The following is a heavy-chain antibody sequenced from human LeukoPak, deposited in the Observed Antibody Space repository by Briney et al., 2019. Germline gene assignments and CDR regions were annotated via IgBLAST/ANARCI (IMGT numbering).Heavy chain of an antibody. CDR3: ARGRHIVVVPAAPPGYFQH. Sequence: MPSETLSLTCAVYGGSFSGYYWSWIRQPPGKGLEWIGEINHSGSTNYNPSLKSRVTIPVDTSKNQFSLKLSSVTAADTAVYYCARGRHIVVVPAAPPGYFQHWGQGTLVTVSS. CDR2: INHSGST. V-gene: IGHV4-34*01. J-gene: IGHJ1*01. CDR1: GGSFSGYY. D-gene: IGHD2-2*01.